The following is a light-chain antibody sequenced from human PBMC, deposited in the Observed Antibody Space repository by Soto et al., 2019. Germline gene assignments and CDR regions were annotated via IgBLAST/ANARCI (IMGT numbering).Light chain of an antibody. CDR3: SSYAGSDNPYV. J-gene: IGLJ1*01. Sequence: QSVLTQPPSASGSPGQSVTISCTGTSGDVGGYAYVSWYQQHPGKAPKLMIYEVTKRPLGVPDRFSGSKSGNTASLPVSGLQAEDEADYYCSSYAGSDNPYVFGPGTKLTVL. CDR1: SGDVGGYAY. CDR2: EVT. V-gene: IGLV2-8*01.